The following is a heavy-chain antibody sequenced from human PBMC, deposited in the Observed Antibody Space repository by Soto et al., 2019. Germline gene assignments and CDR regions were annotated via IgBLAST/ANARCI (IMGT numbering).Heavy chain of an antibody. J-gene: IGHJ4*02. CDR3: AKDQHSGYGIAAAPMGY. D-gene: IGHD5-12*01. CDR1: GFTFSSYG. CDR2: ISYDGSNK. V-gene: IGHV3-30*18. Sequence: QVQLVESGGGVVQPGRSLRLSCAASGFTFSSYGMHWVRQAPGKGLEWVAVISYDGSNKYYADSVKGRFTISRDNSKNTLYLQMNSLRAEDTAVYYCAKDQHSGYGIAAAPMGYWGQGTLVTVSS.